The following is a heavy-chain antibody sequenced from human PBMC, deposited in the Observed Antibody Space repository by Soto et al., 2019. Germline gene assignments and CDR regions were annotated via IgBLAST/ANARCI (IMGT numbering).Heavy chain of an antibody. Sequence: QVQLQQWGAGLLKPSETLSLTCAVYGGSFSNYYWSWIRQPPGKGLEWIGEINQGGSTTYNPSLTNRVTLSLDTSKNQYFLKLNSVTAADTAVYYCAPVRNFDKLFSLWGQGTPVTVSS. V-gene: IGHV4-34*01. D-gene: IGHD3-9*01. J-gene: IGHJ4*02. CDR1: GGSFSNYY. CDR3: APVRNFDKLFSL. CDR2: INQGGST.